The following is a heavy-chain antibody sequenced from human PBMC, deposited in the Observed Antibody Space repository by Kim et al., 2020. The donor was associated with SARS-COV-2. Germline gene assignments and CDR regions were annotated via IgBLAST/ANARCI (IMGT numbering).Heavy chain of an antibody. CDR2: ISSSSSYI. V-gene: IGHV3-21*01. CDR3: ARDTYYYDSSGYFGWYYGMDV. J-gene: IGHJ6*02. D-gene: IGHD3-22*01. CDR1: GFTFSSYS. Sequence: GGSLRLSCAASGFTFSSYSMNWVRQAPGKGLEWVSSISSSSSYIYYADSVKGRFTISRDNAKNSLYLQMNSLRAEDTAVYYCARDTYYYDSSGYFGWYYGMDVWGQGTTVTVSS.